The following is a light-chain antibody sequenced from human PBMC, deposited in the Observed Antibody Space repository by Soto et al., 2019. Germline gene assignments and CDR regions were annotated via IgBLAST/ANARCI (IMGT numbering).Light chain of an antibody. CDR1: KSDIGAGYD. CDR2: GNT. CDR3: QSFDSSLSGYV. J-gene: IGLJ1*01. V-gene: IGLV1-40*01. Sequence: QSVLTQPPSVSGAPGQRVTISCTGSKSDIGAGYDVHWYQQFPGAAPKLLIYGNTNRPSGVPDRFSGSRSGTSASLAITGLQDEDEADYFCQSFDSSLSGYVFGAGTKLTVL.